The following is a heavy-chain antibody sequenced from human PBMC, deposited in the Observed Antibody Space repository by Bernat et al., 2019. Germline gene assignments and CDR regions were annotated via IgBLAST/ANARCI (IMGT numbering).Heavy chain of an antibody. J-gene: IGHJ2*01. Sequence: QVQLQESGPGLVKPSETLSLTCTVSGGSISSYYWCWSRQPAGKGLEWVWRIYTSGSTNYNSSLKIRVTMSVDMSKNQFSLKLSSVTAADTAVYDCAGDLRNGSSSRGRSFDLWGRGTLVTVSS. CDR2: IYTSGST. D-gene: IGHD6-13*01. V-gene: IGHV4-4*07. CDR1: GGSISSYY. CDR3: AGDLRNGSSSRGRSFDL.